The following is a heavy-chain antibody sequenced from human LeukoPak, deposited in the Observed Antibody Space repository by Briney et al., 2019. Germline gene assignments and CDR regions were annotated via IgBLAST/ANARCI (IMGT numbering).Heavy chain of an antibody. CDR3: ARDLGLTGHYATFDY. J-gene: IGHJ4*02. D-gene: IGHD3-9*01. CDR1: GFTFSSYA. V-gene: IGHV3-30-3*01. CDR2: ISYDGSNK. Sequence: GRSLRLSCAASGFTFSSYAMHGVRQAPGKGLEWVAVISYDGSNKYYADSVKGRFTISRDNSKNTLYLQMNSLRAEDTAVYYCARDLGLTGHYATFDYWGQGTLVTVSS.